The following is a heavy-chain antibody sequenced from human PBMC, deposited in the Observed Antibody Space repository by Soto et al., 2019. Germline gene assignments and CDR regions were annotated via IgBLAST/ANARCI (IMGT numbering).Heavy chain of an antibody. CDR2: ISGSGGST. V-gene: IGHV3-23*01. CDR3: AKALSYSYGITDFDY. Sequence: GGSLRLSCAASGFTFSSYAMSWVRQAPGKGLEWVSAISGSGGSTYYADSVKGRFTISRDNSKNTLYLQMNSLRAEDTAVYYCAKALSYSYGITDFDYWGQGTLVTVSS. J-gene: IGHJ4*02. CDR1: GFTFSSYA. D-gene: IGHD5-18*01.